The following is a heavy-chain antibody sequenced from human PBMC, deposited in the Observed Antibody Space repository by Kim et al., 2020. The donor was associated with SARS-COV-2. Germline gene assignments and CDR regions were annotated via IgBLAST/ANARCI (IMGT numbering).Heavy chain of an antibody. Sequence: DSVKGRFTISRDNAKNTMYLQMNSLRAEDTAVYYCARGWGNSDWYAGYDYWGQGSLVSVSS. J-gene: IGHJ4*02. V-gene: IGHV3-74*01. D-gene: IGHD3-16*01. CDR3: ARGWGNSDWYAGYDY.